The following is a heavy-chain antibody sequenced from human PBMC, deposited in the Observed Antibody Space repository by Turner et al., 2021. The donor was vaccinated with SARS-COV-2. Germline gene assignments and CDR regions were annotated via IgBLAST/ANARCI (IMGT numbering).Heavy chain of an antibody. CDR2: IGTAGDT. V-gene: IGHV3-13*04. CDR3: ARVDYYYGSGRRTYWYFDL. D-gene: IGHD3-10*01. J-gene: IGHJ2*01. Sequence: EVQLVESGGGLVQPGGSLRPSCAASVFTFSSYDMHWVRQATGKGLEWDSAIGTAGDTYYPGSVKGRFTISRENAKNSLFLQMNSLRAGDTAVYYCARVDYYYGSGRRTYWYFDLWGRGTLVTVSS. CDR1: VFTFSSYD.